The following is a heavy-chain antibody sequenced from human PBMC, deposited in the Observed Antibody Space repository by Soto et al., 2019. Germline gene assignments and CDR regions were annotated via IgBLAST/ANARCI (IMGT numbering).Heavy chain of an antibody. CDR2: ISYDGSNK. Sequence: GGSLRLSCAASGFTFSSYAMHWVRQAPGKGLEWVAVISYDGSNKYYADSVKGRFTISRDNSKNTLYLQMNSLRAEDTAVYYCARSFGYYDILTGYRPYDYWGQGTLVTVSS. J-gene: IGHJ4*02. CDR1: GFTFSSYA. V-gene: IGHV3-30-3*01. CDR3: ARSFGYYDILTGYRPYDY. D-gene: IGHD3-9*01.